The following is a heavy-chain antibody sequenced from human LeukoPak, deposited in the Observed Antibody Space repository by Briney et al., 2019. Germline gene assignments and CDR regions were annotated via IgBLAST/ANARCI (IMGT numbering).Heavy chain of an antibody. D-gene: IGHD3-10*01. CDR2: INHSGST. CDR3: ASRPPYGSGSYFPY. V-gene: IGHV4-34*01. J-gene: IGHJ4*02. CDR1: GGSFSGYY. Sequence: PSETLSLTCAVYGGSFSGYYWSWIRQPPGKGLEWIGEINHSGSTNYNPSLKSRVTISVDTSKNQFSLKLSSVTAADTAVYYCASRPPYGSGSYFPYWGQGTLVTVSS.